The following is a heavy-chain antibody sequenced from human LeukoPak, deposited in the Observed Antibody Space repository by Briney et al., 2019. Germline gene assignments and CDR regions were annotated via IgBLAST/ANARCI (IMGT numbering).Heavy chain of an antibody. Sequence: PSETLSLTCTVSGGSISSHYWTWIRQTPGKGLEWIGYIYYTGSTNYNPSLKSRLTISLDRSKNQFSLKLSSVTAADTAVYYCARKNGGSGPYYYYGMDVWGQGTTLTVSS. CDR3: ARKNGGSGPYYYYGMDV. D-gene: IGHD2-15*01. CDR1: GGSISSHY. J-gene: IGHJ6*02. V-gene: IGHV4-59*11. CDR2: IYYTGST.